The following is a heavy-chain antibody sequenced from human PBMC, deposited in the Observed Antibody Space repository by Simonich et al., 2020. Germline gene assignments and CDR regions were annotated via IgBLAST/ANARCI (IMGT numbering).Heavy chain of an antibody. CDR3: ARGGLGHWYFDL. CDR1: GYTFTGYY. J-gene: IGHJ2*01. D-gene: IGHD6-25*01. V-gene: IGHV1-2*02. CDR2: NNHTRVGT. Sequence: QVQLVQSGAEVKKPGASVKVSCKASGYTFTGYYMHWVRQAPGQGLEWGGWNNHTRVGTNYAQTFQGRVTMTRDTSISTAYMELSRLRSDDTAVYYCARGGLGHWYFDLWGRGTLVTVSS.